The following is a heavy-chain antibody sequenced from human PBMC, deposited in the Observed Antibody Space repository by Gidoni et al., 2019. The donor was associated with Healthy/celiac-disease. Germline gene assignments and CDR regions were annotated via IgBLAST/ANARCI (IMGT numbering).Heavy chain of an antibody. CDR1: GFPFSSYG. CDR2: ISYDGSNK. D-gene: IGHD4-17*01. CDR3: AKPVTTYYYYYGMDV. V-gene: IGHV3-30*18. J-gene: IGHJ6*02. Sequence: QVQLVESGGGVVQPGRSLRLSCAASGFPFSSYGMHWVRQAPGKGLEWVAVISYDGSNKYYADSVKGRFTISRDNSKNTLYLQMNSLRAEDTAVYYCAKPVTTYYYYYGMDVWGQGTTVTVSS.